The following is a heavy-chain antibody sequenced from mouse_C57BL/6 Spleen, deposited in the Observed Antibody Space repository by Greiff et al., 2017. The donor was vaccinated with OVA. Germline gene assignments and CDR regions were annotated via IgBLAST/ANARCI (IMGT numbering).Heavy chain of an antibody. V-gene: IGHV1-80*01. CDR2: IYPGDGDT. CDR1: GYAFSSYW. J-gene: IGHJ3*01. CDR3: AREVTTVKETWFAY. Sequence: QVQLQQSGAELVKPGASVKISCKASGYAFSSYWMNWVKQRPGKGLEWIGQIYPGDGDTNYNGKFKGKATLTADKSSSTAYMQLSSLTSEDSAVYFCAREVTTVKETWFAYWGQGTLVTVSA. D-gene: IGHD1-1*01.